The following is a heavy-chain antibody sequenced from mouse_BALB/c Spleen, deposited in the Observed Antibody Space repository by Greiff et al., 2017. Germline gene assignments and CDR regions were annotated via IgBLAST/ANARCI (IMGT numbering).Heavy chain of an antibody. CDR1: GFSLYRYS. CDR3: ARNLDGYYWFAY. J-gene: IGHJ3*01. Sequence: VHLVESGPGLVAPSQSLSITCTVAGFSLYRYSVHWVRQPPGKGLEWLGMIWGGGTTDYNSALKSRLSINKDNSKSQVFLKMNSLQTDDTASYYCARNLDGYYWFAYWGQGTLVTVSA. D-gene: IGHD2-3*01. V-gene: IGHV2-6-4*01. CDR2: IWGGGTT.